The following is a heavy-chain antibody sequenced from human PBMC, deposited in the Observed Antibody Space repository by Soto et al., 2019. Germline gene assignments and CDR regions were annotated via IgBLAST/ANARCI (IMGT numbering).Heavy chain of an antibody. V-gene: IGHV1-58*01. J-gene: IGHJ5*02. CDR3: AADNGIAAADTSDNWFDP. CDR2: IVVGSGNT. D-gene: IGHD6-13*01. CDR1: GFTFNSSS. Sequence: GASVKVSCKASGFTFNSSSVQWVRQARGQRLEWKGWIVVGSGNTNYAQKFQERVTITRDMSTSTAYMELSSLRSEDTAVYYCAADNGIAAADTSDNWFDPWGQGTLVTVSS.